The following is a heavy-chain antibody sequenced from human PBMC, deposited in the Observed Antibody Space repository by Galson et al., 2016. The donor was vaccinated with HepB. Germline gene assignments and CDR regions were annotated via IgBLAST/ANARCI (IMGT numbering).Heavy chain of an antibody. D-gene: IGHD2-15*01. Sequence: SLRLSCAASGFSFSDYDMHWVRQAPGKGLEWVALISSDEANKDYGDSVKGRFAVSRDNSKNAVYLQMNSLTIDVTAVYYCARDPYIANWYDYWGQGTLVTVSS. CDR1: GFSFSDYD. V-gene: IGHV3-30*09. CDR2: ISSDEANK. J-gene: IGHJ5*01. CDR3: ARDPYIANWYDY.